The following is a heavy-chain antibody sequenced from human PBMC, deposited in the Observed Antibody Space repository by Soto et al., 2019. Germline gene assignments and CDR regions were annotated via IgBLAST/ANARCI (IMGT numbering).Heavy chain of an antibody. CDR2: ISAYNGNT. J-gene: IGHJ6*03. CDR1: GYTFTSYG. CDR3: ARVPWYSSSSYYYYYYMDV. Sequence: KPLGASVKVSCKASGYTFTSYGISWVRQAPGQGLEWMGWISAYNGNTNYAQKLQGRVTMTTDTSTSTAYMELRSLRSDDTAVYYCARVPWYSSSSYYYYYYMDVWGKGTTVTVSS. V-gene: IGHV1-18*01. D-gene: IGHD6-6*01.